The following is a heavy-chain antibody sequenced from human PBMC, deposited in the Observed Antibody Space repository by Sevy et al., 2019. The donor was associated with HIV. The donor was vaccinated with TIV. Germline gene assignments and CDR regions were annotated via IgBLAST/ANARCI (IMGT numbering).Heavy chain of an antibody. V-gene: IGHV1-46*01. CDR2: INPSGGST. CDR1: GYRFTSYT. J-gene: IGHJ4*02. Sequence: ASVKVSCKASGYRFTSYTMHWVRQAPGQGLEWMGIINPSGGSTSQAQKFQGRVTLTRDTSTSTVYMDLSRLRSEDTAVYYCARVGPAAGIRPYFDYWGQGTLVTVSS. CDR3: ARVGPAAGIRPYFDY. D-gene: IGHD6-13*01.